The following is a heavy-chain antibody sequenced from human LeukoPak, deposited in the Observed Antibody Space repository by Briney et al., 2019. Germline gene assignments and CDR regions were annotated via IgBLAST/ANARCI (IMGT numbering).Heavy chain of an antibody. J-gene: IGHJ6*02. CDR1: GYTFTGYH. V-gene: IGHV1-18*04. D-gene: IGHD6-19*01. CDR3: AREMAGPRAYGARGLYGMDV. Sequence: ASVKVSCKASGYTFTGYHIHWVRQAPGQGLEWMGWINPKSGGTNYAQKLQGRVTMTTDTSTSTAYMELRSLRSDDTAVYYCAREMAGPRAYGARGLYGMDVWGQGTTVTVSS. CDR2: INPKSGGT.